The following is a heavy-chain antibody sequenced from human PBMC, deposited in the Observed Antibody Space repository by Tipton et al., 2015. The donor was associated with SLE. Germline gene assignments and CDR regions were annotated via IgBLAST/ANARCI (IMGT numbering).Heavy chain of an antibody. Sequence: LRLSCAVYGGSFSGYYWSWIRQPPGKGLEWIGYIYYSGSTNYNPSLKSRVTISLDTSKNQFSLKLSSVTAADTAVYYCARGRGIAAGVYFQHWGQGTLVTVSS. V-gene: IGHV4-59*01. CDR2: IYYSGST. CDR3: ARGRGIAAGVYFQH. J-gene: IGHJ1*01. CDR1: GGSFSGYY. D-gene: IGHD6-13*01.